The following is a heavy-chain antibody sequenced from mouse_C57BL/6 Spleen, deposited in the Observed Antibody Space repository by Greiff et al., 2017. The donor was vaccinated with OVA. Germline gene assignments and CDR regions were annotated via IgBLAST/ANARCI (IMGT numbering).Heavy chain of an antibody. Sequence: VQLQQSGPELVKPGASVKISCKASGYTFTDYYMNWVKQSPGKSLEWIGDINPNNGGTSYNQKFKGKATLTVDKSSSTAYMELRSLTSEDSAVYYCATTVVEDYWGEGTTLTVSS. D-gene: IGHD1-1*01. CDR2: INPNNGGT. J-gene: IGHJ2*01. V-gene: IGHV1-26*01. CDR1: GYTFTDYY. CDR3: ATTVVEDY.